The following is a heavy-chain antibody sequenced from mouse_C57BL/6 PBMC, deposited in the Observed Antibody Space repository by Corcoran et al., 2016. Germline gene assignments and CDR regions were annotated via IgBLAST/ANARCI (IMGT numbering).Heavy chain of an antibody. J-gene: IGHJ2*01. D-gene: IGHD2-1*01. V-gene: IGHV1-26*01. CDR1: GYTCTDYC. Sequence: EVQLQQSGPELVKPGASVKISCKASGYTCTDYCRNRVKQSHGKSVEWMGDINPNNGGTSYNQKFKGKATLTVDKPSSTAYMELRSLTSEDSAVYYCARGIYGNYDYFAYWGQGTTLTVSS. CDR2: INPNNGGT. CDR3: ARGIYGNYDYFAY.